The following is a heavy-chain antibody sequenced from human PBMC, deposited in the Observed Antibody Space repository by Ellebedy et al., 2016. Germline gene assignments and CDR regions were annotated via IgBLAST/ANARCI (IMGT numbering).Heavy chain of an antibody. CDR2: ISGNGDKR. V-gene: IGHV3-23*01. D-gene: IGHD3-3*01. CDR1: GLTFSNFF. CDR3: ARDGSEWSRDY. Sequence: GESLKISXAASGLTFSNFFMSWVRQAPGKGLEWVSTISGNGDKRDFADSVKGRFTISRDNSRNTLHLQMNSLRVEDTAVYYCARDGSEWSRDYWGQGTLVTVSS. J-gene: IGHJ4*02.